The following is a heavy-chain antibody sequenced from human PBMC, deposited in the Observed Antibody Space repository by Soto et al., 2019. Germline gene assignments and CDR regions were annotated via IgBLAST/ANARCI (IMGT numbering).Heavy chain of an antibody. Sequence: ASVKVSCKASGYTFTGYYMHWVRQAPGQGLEWMGWINPNSGGTNYAQKFQGWVTMTRDTSISTAYMELSRLRSDDTAVYYCARGRPLAPPPKSGIAARPRYYYYYMDVWGKGTTVTVSS. V-gene: IGHV1-2*04. CDR1: GYTFTGYY. CDR2: INPNSGGT. D-gene: IGHD6-6*01. CDR3: ARGRPLAPPPKSGIAARPRYYYYYMDV. J-gene: IGHJ6*03.